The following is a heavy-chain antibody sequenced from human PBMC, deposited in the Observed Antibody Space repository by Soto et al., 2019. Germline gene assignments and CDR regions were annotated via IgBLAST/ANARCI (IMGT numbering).Heavy chain of an antibody. V-gene: IGHV3-30-3*01. CDR2: ISYDGSIT. D-gene: IGHD3-3*01. CDR1: GFPFSSYA. J-gene: IGHJ4*02. CDR3: ARPPRDLWSGYSTYFDY. Sequence: GGSLRLSSERSGFPFSSYAIHCVPQTPGKGLEWVAVISYDGSITYYSDSVKGRFTISRDTPTNTVYLQLNGLRGDDTAVYYCARPPRDLWSGYSTYFDYLGQGTLVTLS.